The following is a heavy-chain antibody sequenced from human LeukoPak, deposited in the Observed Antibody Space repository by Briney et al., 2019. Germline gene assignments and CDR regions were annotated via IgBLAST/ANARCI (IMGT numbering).Heavy chain of an antibody. CDR3: ARVAQVHYHFDF. D-gene: IGHD1-26*01. V-gene: IGHV3-66*01. J-gene: IGHJ4*02. Sequence: GGSLRLSCAASGVTVSSNYMSWVRRAPGNGLEWVSLINSGGNTYYADSVKGRFTISRDNSKNTLYLQMNSLRAEDTAVYYCARVAQVHYHFDFWGQGTPVTVSS. CDR1: GVTVSSNY. CDR2: INSGGNT.